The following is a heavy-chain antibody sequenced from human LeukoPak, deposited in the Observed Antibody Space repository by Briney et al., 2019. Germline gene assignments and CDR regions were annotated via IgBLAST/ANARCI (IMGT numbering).Heavy chain of an antibody. CDR1: GYTFTSYD. V-gene: IGHV1-8*01. D-gene: IGHD3-10*01. Sequence: RASVKVSCKASGYTFTSYDINWVRQATGQGLEWMGWMNPNSGNTGYAQKFQGRVTMTRNTSISTAYMELSSLRSEDTAVYYCARGHYYGSGSYSNRYFDYWGQGTLVTVS. CDR2: MNPNSGNT. CDR3: ARGHYYGSGSYSNRYFDY. J-gene: IGHJ4*02.